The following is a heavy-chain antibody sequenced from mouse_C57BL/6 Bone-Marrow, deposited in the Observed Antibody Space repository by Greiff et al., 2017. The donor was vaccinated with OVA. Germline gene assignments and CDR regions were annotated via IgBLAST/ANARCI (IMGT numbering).Heavy chain of an antibody. Sequence: EVQLQQSGPELVKPGASVKISCKASGYTFTDYYMNWVKQSHGKSLEWIGDINPNNGGTSYNQKFKGKATLTVDKSSSTAYMELRSLTSEDSAVYYCARGSFITTVVAPLRYFDVWGTGTTVTVSS. D-gene: IGHD1-1*01. J-gene: IGHJ1*03. CDR3: ARGSFITTVVAPLRYFDV. CDR2: INPNNGGT. V-gene: IGHV1-26*01. CDR1: GYTFTDYY.